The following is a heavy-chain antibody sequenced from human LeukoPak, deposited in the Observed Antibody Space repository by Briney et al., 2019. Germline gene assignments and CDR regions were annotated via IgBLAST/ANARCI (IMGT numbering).Heavy chain of an antibody. CDR3: ARAQTIYSSGRTFDY. CDR2: ISAYNGNT. Sequence: ASVNVSCKASGYTFTSYGISWVRQAPGQGLEWMGWISAYNGNTNYEQKLQGRVTMTTDTSTSTAYMELRSLRSDDTAVYFCARAQTIYSSGRTFDYWGQGTLVTVSS. J-gene: IGHJ4*02. CDR1: GYTFTSYG. D-gene: IGHD6-19*01. V-gene: IGHV1-18*01.